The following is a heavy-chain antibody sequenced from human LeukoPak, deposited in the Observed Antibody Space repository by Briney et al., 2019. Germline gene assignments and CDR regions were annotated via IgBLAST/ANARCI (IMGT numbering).Heavy chain of an antibody. D-gene: IGHD3-10*01. CDR3: AREILVVRGSYFRRNWFDP. J-gene: IGHJ5*02. Sequence: GASVKVSCKASGYTFTSYGISWVRQAPGQGLEWMGWISAYNGNTNYAQKLQGRVTMTTDTSTSTAYMELRSLRSDDTAVYYCAREILVVRGSYFRRNWFDPWGQGTLVTVPS. CDR1: GYTFTSYG. CDR2: ISAYNGNT. V-gene: IGHV1-18*01.